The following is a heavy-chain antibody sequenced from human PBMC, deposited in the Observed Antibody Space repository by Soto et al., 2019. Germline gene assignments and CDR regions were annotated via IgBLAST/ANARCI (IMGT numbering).Heavy chain of an antibody. J-gene: IGHJ3*02. CDR1: GYTFTGYY. V-gene: IGHV1-2*02. Sequence: QVQLVQSGAEVKKPGASVKVSCQASGYTFTGYYMHWMRQAPGQGLEWMGWINPNSGGTNYAQKCQGRVTMNRDTSISTAYMDLSRLRSDATAEYYWASDGSGSYYVPGVWVYVDAFDMWGQGTMVIVSS. CDR2: INPNSGGT. D-gene: IGHD3-10*01. CDR3: ASDGSGSYYVPGVWVYVDAFDM.